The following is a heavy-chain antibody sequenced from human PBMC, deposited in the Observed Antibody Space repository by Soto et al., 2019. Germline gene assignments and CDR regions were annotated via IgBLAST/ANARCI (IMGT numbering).Heavy chain of an antibody. CDR2: MNPNSGNT. CDR3: ESPRYGDNVDS. Sequence: QVQLVQSGAEVKKPGASVKVSCKASGYTFTSYDINWVRQATGQGLEWMGWMNPNSGNTGYAQKFQGRVTMTRNTSISTAYMELSRRRSADTAVYYCESPRYGDNVDSWGQGTPVIVSS. J-gene: IGHJ4*02. CDR1: GYTFTSYD. V-gene: IGHV1-8*01. D-gene: IGHD4-17*01.